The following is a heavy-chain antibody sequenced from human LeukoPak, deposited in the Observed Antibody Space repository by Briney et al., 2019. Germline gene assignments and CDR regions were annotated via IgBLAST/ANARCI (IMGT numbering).Heavy chain of an antibody. CDR3: AGGYGDSRPFDY. CDR2: IYHSGST. CDR1: GGSISSGGYS. Sequence: PSGTLSLTCAVSGGSISSGGYSWSWIRQPPGKGLEWIGYIYHSGSTYYNPSLKSRVTISVDRSKNQFSLKLSSVTAADTAVYYCAGGYGDSRPFDYWGQGTLVTVSS. V-gene: IGHV4-30-2*01. J-gene: IGHJ4*02. D-gene: IGHD4-17*01.